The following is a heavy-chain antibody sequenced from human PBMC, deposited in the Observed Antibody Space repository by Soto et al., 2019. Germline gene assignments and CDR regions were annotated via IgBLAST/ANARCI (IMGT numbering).Heavy chain of an antibody. Sequence: QVQLQESGPGLVKPSQTLSLTCTVSGGSISSGGYYWSWIRQHPGKGLEWIGYIYYSGSTYYNPSLKHRVTISVDTSKNQFSLKLSSVTAADTAVYYCARVCGGDCHYGMDVWGQGTTVTVSS. CDR1: GGSISSGGYY. CDR2: IYYSGST. D-gene: IGHD2-21*02. CDR3: ARVCGGDCHYGMDV. V-gene: IGHV4-31*03. J-gene: IGHJ6*02.